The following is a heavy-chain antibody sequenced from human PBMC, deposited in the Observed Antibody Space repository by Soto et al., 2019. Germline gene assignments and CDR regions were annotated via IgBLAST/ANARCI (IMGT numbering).Heavy chain of an antibody. CDR1: GYTFTGYY. Sequence: GASVKVSCKASGYTFTGYYMHWVRQATGHGLEWMGWINPNSGGTNYAQKFQGWVTMTRDTSISTAYMELSRLRSDDTAVYYCARVRSSSWGYYYYGMDVWGQGTTVTVSS. CDR2: INPNSGGT. D-gene: IGHD6-13*01. V-gene: IGHV1-2*04. CDR3: ARVRSSSWGYYYYGMDV. J-gene: IGHJ6*02.